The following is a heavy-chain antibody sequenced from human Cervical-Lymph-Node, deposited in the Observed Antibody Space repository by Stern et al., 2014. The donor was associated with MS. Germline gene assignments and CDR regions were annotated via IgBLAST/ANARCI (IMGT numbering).Heavy chain of an antibody. CDR1: GGTFSSYG. J-gene: IGHJ6*02. Sequence: VQLVESWAELKKPGASVKVSCKASGGTFSSYGISWVRQAPGQGLEGMGVIIPPFGTTNYARRFQGRVAIAADISSSTAYMELSSLRFEDTAVYYCARDGNFGSNYGMDVWGQGTTVTVSS. CDR2: IIPPFGTT. V-gene: IGHV1-69*06. D-gene: IGHD4-23*01. CDR3: ARDGNFGSNYGMDV.